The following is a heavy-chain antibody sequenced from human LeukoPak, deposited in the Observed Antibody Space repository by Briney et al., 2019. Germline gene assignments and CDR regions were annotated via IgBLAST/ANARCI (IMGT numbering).Heavy chain of an antibody. Sequence: GGSLRLSCAASGFTVSGNYMSWVRQAPGKGLEWVSIIYSGGHTYYADSVKGRFTISRDNSKNTLYLQMNSLRAEDTAVYYCAKADSGSYLYYYYGMDVWGQGTTVTVSS. J-gene: IGHJ6*02. D-gene: IGHD1-26*01. CDR3: AKADSGSYLYYYYGMDV. V-gene: IGHV3-53*05. CDR1: GFTVSGNY. CDR2: IYSGGHT.